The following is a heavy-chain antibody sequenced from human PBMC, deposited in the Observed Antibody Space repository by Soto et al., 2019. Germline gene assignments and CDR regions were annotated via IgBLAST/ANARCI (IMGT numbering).Heavy chain of an antibody. CDR2: IYTSGST. CDR3: ARGVLPAGWGLQTDYYYYGMDV. D-gene: IGHD1-26*01. CDR1: GGSISSYY. Sequence: SETLSLTCTVSGGSISSYYWSWIRQPAGKGLEWIGRIYTSGSTNYNPSLKSRVTMSVDTSKNQFSLKLSSVTAADTAVYYCARGVLPAGWGLQTDYYYYGMDVWGQGTTVTVSS. J-gene: IGHJ6*02. V-gene: IGHV4-4*07.